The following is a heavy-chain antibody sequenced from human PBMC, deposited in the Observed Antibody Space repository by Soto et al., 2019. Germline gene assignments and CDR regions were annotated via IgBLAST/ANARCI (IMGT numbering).Heavy chain of an antibody. CDR2: INPNSGGT. J-gene: IGHJ6*02. V-gene: IGHV1-2*02. CDR3: ARDQQQLVLVYYYYYGMDV. D-gene: IGHD6-13*01. CDR1: GYTFTGYY. Sequence: ASVNVSCKASGYTFTGYYMHWVRQAPGQGLEWMGWINPNSGGTNYAQKFQGRVTMTRDTSISTAYMELSRLRSDDTAVYYCARDQQQLVLVYYYYYGMDVWGQGTTVTVSS.